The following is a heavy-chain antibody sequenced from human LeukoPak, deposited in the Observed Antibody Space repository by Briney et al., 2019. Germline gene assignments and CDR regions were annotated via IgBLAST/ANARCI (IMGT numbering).Heavy chain of an antibody. V-gene: IGHV3-48*01. CDR2: VGIDSGNT. J-gene: IGHJ4*02. CDR3: ARDYKYAFDN. CDR1: GFRFSDYS. Sequence: GGSLRLSCAASGFRFSDYSMNWVRQAPGKGLEWISYVGIDSGNTNYADSVKGRFTISGDKAKNSLYLQMNSLRVEDTAVYYCARDYKYAFDNWGQGTLVTVSS. D-gene: IGHD5-24*01.